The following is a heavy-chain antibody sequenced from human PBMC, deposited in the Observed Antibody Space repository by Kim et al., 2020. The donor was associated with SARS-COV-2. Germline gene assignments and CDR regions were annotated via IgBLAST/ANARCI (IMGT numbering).Heavy chain of an antibody. Sequence: GESLKISCKGSGYSFTSYWIGWVRQMPGKGLEWMGIIYPGDSDTRYSPSFQGQVTISADKSISTAYLQWSSLKASDTAMYYCARQGGDYYGSGSYYPLDIWGQGTMVTVSS. D-gene: IGHD3-10*01. CDR2: IYPGDSDT. J-gene: IGHJ3*02. V-gene: IGHV5-51*01. CDR1: GYSFTSYW. CDR3: ARQGGDYYGSGSYYPLDI.